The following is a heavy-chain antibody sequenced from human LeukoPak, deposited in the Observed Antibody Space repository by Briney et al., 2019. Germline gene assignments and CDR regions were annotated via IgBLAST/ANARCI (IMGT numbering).Heavy chain of an antibody. CDR2: IYSGGST. J-gene: IGHJ4*02. D-gene: IGHD1-26*01. V-gene: IGHV3-66*01. CDR3: ARAPLVGATSAGY. CDR1: GFTVSSNY. Sequence: GGSLRLSCAASGFTVSSNYMSWVRQAPGKGLKWVSVIYSGGSTYYADSVKGRFTISRDNSKNTLYLQMNSLRAEDTAVYYCARAPLVGATSAGYWGQGTLVTVSS.